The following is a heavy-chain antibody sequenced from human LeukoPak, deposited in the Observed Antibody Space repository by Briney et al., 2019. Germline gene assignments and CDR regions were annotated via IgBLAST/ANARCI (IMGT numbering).Heavy chain of an antibody. Sequence: PGRSLRLSCTASGFTFGDYAMSWVRQAPGKGLEWVGFIRSKAYGGTTEYAASVKGRFTISRDDSKSIAYLQMNSLKTEDTAVYYCTRIPRYYYGSGIGGAFDIWGQGTMVTVSS. CDR3: TRIPRYYYGSGIGGAFDI. CDR1: GFTFGDYA. J-gene: IGHJ3*02. V-gene: IGHV3-49*04. D-gene: IGHD3-10*01. CDR2: IRSKAYGGTT.